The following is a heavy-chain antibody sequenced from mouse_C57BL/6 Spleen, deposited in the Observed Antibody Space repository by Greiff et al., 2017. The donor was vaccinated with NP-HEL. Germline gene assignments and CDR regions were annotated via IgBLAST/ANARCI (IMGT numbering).Heavy chain of an antibody. V-gene: IGHV1-55*01. CDR1: GYTFTSYW. J-gene: IGHJ4*01. CDR2: IYPGSGST. CDR3: ARYSNYEDYAMDY. Sequence: VQLKQPGAELVKPGASVKMSCKASGYTFTSYWITWVKQRPGQGLEWIGDIYPGSGSTNYNEKFKSKATLTVDTSSSTAYMQLSSLTSEDSAVYYCARYSNYEDYAMDYWGQGTSVTVSS. D-gene: IGHD2-5*01.